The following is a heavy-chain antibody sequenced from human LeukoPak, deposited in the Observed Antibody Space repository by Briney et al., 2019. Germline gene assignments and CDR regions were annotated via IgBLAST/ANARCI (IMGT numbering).Heavy chain of an antibody. CDR1: GFTFSSYA. J-gene: IGHJ4*02. V-gene: IGHV3-23*01. Sequence: PGGSLRLSCAASGFTFSSYAMSWVRQAPGKGLEWVSSISGNGASTYYADSVKGRFTISRDNSKNTLYLHMNSLRAEDTAVYYCAKGTLDIVVVPAAPKVYYFDYWGQGTLVTVSS. CDR3: AKGTLDIVVVPAAPKVYYFDY. CDR2: ISGNGAST. D-gene: IGHD2-2*01.